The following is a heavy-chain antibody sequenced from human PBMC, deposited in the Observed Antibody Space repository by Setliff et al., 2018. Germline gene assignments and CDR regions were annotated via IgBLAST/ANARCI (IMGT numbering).Heavy chain of an antibody. CDR2: IYYSGST. J-gene: IGHJ6*02. CDR1: GDSISSTYH. Sequence: PSETLSLTCNVSGDSISSTYHWSWIRQPPGKGPEWIGYIYYSGSTNYNPSLKSRLTISVDTSKNQFSLKLSSVTAADTAVYYCARDARAPWFCYGMDVWGQGTTVTVSS. CDR3: ARDARAPWFCYGMDV. V-gene: IGHV4-59*01. D-gene: IGHD3-10*01.